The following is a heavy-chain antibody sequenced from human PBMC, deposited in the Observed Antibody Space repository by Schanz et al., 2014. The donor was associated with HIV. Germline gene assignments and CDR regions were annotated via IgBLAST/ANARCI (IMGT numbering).Heavy chain of an antibody. CDR3: ARKQQLTGEIDH. CDR2: INTYYSTP. D-gene: IGHD3-9*01. V-gene: IGHV1-18*01. Sequence: QVQLVQSGAEVKKSGSSVKVSCKASGGSFSSFAISWVRQAPGQRLQWVAWINTYYSTPHYAQRLQGRVTMTRDKSTSTVYMEMRSLRSDDTAVYYCARKQQLTGEIDHWGQGTLVTVSS. CDR1: GGSFSSFA. J-gene: IGHJ4*02.